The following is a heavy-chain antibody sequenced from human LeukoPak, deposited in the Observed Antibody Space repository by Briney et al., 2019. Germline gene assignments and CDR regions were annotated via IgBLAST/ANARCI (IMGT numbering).Heavy chain of an antibody. V-gene: IGHV4-4*07. CDR1: GGSISSYY. D-gene: IGHD6-13*01. Sequence: ASETLSLTCTVSGGSISSYYWSWIRQPAEKGMEWIGRIYTSGSTNYNPSLKSRVTISVDTSKNQFSLKLSSVTAADTAVYYCARAAYRYSSSWHDAFDIWGQGTMVTVSS. J-gene: IGHJ3*02. CDR2: IYTSGST. CDR3: ARAAYRYSSSWHDAFDI.